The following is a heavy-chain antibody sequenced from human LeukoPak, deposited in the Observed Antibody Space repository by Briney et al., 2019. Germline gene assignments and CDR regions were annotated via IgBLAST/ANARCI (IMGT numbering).Heavy chain of an antibody. J-gene: IGHJ6*03. V-gene: IGHV3-74*01. CDR2: INSDGSST. CDR1: GFTLSSYW. Sequence: GSLRLSCAAPGFTLSSYWMHWVRQAPGKGLVWVSRINSDGSSTSYADSVKGRFTISRDNAKNSLYLQMNSLRAEDTAVYYCARGAYYYYYMDVWGKGTTVTVSS. CDR3: ARGAYYYYYMDV.